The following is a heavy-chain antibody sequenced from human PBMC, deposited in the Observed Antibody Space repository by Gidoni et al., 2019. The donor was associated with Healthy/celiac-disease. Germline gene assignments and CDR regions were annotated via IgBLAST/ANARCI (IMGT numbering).Heavy chain of an antibody. V-gene: IGHV3-21*01. D-gene: IGHD2-2*02. J-gene: IGHJ6*02. Sequence: EVQLVESGGGLVKPGGSLRLYCSASGFTFSSYRMNWVRQAPGKGLEWVSSISSSSSYIYYADSVKGRFTISRDNAKNSLYLQMNSLRAEDTAVYYCARDRQDYCSSTSCYTSYYYGMDVWGQGTTVTVSS. CDR2: ISSSSSYI. CDR3: ARDRQDYCSSTSCYTSYYYGMDV. CDR1: GFTFSSYR.